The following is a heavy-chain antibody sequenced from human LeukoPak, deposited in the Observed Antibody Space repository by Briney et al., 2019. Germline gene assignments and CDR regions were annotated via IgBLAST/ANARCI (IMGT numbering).Heavy chain of an antibody. CDR2: IRYDGSNK. D-gene: IGHD3-22*01. J-gene: IGHJ6*03. CDR3: AKCLRYYDSSGYSQPGYYYYYMDV. V-gene: IGHV3-30*02. Sequence: GGSLRLSCAASGFTFSTYAIHWVRQAPGKGLEWVAFIRYDGSNKYYADSVKGRFIISRDNSKNTLYLQMNSLRAEDTAVYYCAKCLRYYDSSGYSQPGYYYYYMDVWGKGTTVTVSS. CDR1: GFTFSTYA.